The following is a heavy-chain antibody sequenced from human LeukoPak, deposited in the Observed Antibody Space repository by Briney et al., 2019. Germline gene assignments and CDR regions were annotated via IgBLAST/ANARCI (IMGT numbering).Heavy chain of an antibody. D-gene: IGHD1-26*01. V-gene: IGHV4-59*01. CDR2: IYYSGST. J-gene: IGHJ5*02. CDR3: ARGNNYYGVDP. CDR1: GGSISSYY. Sequence: PSETLSLTCTVSGGSISSYYWSWIRQPPGKGLEWIGYIYYSGSTNYNPSLKSRVTISVDTSKNQFSLKLSSVTAADTAVYYCARGNNYYGVDPWGQGTLVTVSS.